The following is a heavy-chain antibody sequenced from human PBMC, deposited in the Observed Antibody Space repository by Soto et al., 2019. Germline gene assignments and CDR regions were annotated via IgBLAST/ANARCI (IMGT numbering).Heavy chain of an antibody. CDR1: GFIFSGSA. Sequence: EVHLVQSGGGLVQPGGSLKLSCAASGFIFSGSAMHWVRQASGKGLEWVGRIGRKAKNYATEYGASVEGRFTISRDDSKNTTFLLMNSLKSEDTAVYFCVRQWRVVSPLDHWGQGTLVTVSS. D-gene: IGHD3-10*01. CDR2: IGRKAKNYAT. CDR3: VRQWRVVSPLDH. J-gene: IGHJ4*02. V-gene: IGHV3-73*02.